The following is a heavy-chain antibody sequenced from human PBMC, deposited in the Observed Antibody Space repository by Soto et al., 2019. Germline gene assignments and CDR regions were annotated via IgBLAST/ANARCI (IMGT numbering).Heavy chain of an antibody. J-gene: IGHJ4*02. CDR1: GYTFTSYD. CDR3: ARDPPGQWKRYFDY. D-gene: IGHD6-19*01. CDR2: MNPNSGNT. Sequence: QVQLVQSGTEGKKPGASVNVSCKASGYTFTSYDINWVRQATGQGLAWIGWMNPNSGNTGYAQKFQGRVTMTRNTSISTAYMELSSLRSEDTAVYYCARDPPGQWKRYFDYWGQGTLVTVSS. V-gene: IGHV1-8*01.